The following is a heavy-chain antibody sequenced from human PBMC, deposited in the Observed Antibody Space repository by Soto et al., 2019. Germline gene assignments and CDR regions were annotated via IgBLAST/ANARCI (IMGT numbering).Heavy chain of an antibody. Sequence: ASVKVSCKASGYTFTSYAMNWVRQAPGQGLEWMGWINTNTGNPTYAQGFTGRFVFSLDTSVSTAYLQICSLKAEDTAVYYCARESLNGYYYYYGMDVWGQGTTVTVSS. CDR2: INTNTGNP. CDR3: ARESLNGYYYYYGMDV. CDR1: GYTFTSYA. D-gene: IGHD3-9*01. J-gene: IGHJ6*02. V-gene: IGHV7-4-1*01.